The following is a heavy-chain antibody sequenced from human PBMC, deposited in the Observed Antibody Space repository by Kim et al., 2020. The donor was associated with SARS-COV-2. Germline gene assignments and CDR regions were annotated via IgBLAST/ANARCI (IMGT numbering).Heavy chain of an antibody. D-gene: IGHD3-10*01. Sequence: GGSLRLSCAASGFTFSSYGMHWVRQAPGKGLEWVAVISYDGSNKYYADSVKGRFTISRDNSKNTLYLQMNSLRAEDTAVYYCARDHYYGSGSYYYYWGQGTLVTVSS. CDR1: GFTFSSYG. CDR3: ARDHYYGSGSYYYY. J-gene: IGHJ4*02. CDR2: ISYDGSNK. V-gene: IGHV3-33*05.